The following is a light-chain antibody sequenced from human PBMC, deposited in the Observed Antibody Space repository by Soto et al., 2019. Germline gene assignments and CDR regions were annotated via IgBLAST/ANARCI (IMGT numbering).Light chain of an antibody. CDR3: SSYADSNYYV. J-gene: IGLJ1*01. CDR1: SSDVGGYNY. V-gene: IGLV2-8*01. Sequence: QSVLTQPPSASGSPGQSVTISCTGTSSDVGGYNYVSWYQQHPGKAPKLMIYEVSKRPSGVPDRFSGSKSGNTASLTVSGLQAEDEADYYCSSYADSNYYVFGTGTKVTVL. CDR2: EVS.